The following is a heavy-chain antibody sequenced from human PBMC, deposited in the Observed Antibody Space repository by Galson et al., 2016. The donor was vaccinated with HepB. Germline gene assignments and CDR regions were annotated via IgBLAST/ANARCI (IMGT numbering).Heavy chain of an antibody. CDR2: IYPGDFDT. Sequence: QSGAEVKKPGESLKISCKGYGYSFSSYWIGWVRQRPGKGLEWMGTIYPGDFDTRYGTSFQGQVTISVDNSISTAYLQWSSLKASDTAMYYCARPPVSATVFEDYWGQGTLVTVSS. J-gene: IGHJ4*02. V-gene: IGHV5-51*01. CDR1: GYSFSSYW. D-gene: IGHD3-3*01. CDR3: ARPPVSATVFEDY.